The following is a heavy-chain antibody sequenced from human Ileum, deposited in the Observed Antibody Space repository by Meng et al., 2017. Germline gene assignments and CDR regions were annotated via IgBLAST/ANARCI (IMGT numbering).Heavy chain of an antibody. V-gene: IGHV3-15*01. CDR1: GFSFSDVW. D-gene: IGHD2-15*01. J-gene: IGHJ3*02. CDR2: IKRRIDGETT. Sequence: GESLKISCTASGFSFSDVWMTWVRQTSGKGLEWVGRIKRRIDGETTDYAAPVRGRFTISSDDSKNTLFLHINSPKTEDTGVYFCTTGDCSGGSCKSFDIWGQGTAVTVSS. CDR3: TTGDCSGGSCKSFDI.